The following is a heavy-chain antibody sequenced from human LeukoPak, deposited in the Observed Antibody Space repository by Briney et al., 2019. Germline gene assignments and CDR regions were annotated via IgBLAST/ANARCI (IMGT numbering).Heavy chain of an antibody. CDR3: AIMHPYYDGSGYWVQ. D-gene: IGHD3-22*01. CDR2: ISTSGGST. CDR1: GFTFSSYA. V-gene: IGHV3-23*01. Sequence: GGSLRLSCAASGFTFSSYAMSWVRQTPGKGLEWVSGISTSGGSTSYADSVKGRFTISRDNPRNTLYMQMNSLRAEDTALYYCAIMHPYYDGSGYWVQWGQGTLVTVSS. J-gene: IGHJ4*02.